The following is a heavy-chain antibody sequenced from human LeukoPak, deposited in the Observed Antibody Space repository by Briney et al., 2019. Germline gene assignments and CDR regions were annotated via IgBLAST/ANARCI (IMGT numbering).Heavy chain of an antibody. D-gene: IGHD3-10*01. CDR1: GGTFSSYA. J-gene: IGHJ6*03. V-gene: IGHV1-69*13. CDR2: IIPIFGTA. Sequence: ASVKVSCKASGGTFSSYAISWVRQAPGQGLEWMGGIIPIFGTANYAQKFQGRVTITADESTSTAYMELSSLRTEDTAVYYCAKAAKLPSITMLRGVRVYSYMDVWGKGTAVTISS. CDR3: AKAAKLPSITMLRGVRVYSYMDV.